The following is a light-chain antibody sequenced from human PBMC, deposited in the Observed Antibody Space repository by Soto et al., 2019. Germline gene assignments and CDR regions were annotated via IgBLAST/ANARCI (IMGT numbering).Light chain of an antibody. V-gene: IGLV2-18*02. CDR2: EVS. CDR3: SSFTSSSTLV. Sequence: QSVLTQPPSVSGSPGQSVTISCTGTSSDVGNYNRVSWYQQPPGTAPKIMIYEVSNRPSGVPDRFSGSKSGNTASLTISGLQAEDEADYYCSSFTSSSTLVFGGGTKVTVL. CDR1: SSDVGNYNR. J-gene: IGLJ2*01.